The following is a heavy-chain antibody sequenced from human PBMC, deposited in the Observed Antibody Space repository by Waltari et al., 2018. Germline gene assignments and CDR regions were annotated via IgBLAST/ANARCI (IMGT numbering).Heavy chain of an antibody. D-gene: IGHD6-6*01. CDR3: AKSGNLAARPHFDF. V-gene: IGHV3-20*03. J-gene: IGHJ4*02. CDR2: IKWDGGFT. CDR1: GFTFHDYV. Sequence: EVQLVASGGSLVRPGGSLTLSSAAAGFTFHDYVLNWVRQVPGKGLEWVAGIKWDGGFTAYVDSVKGRFTISRDNAKNSVYLQMNSLRSEDTALYYCAKSGNLAARPHFDFWGQGTRVTVSS.